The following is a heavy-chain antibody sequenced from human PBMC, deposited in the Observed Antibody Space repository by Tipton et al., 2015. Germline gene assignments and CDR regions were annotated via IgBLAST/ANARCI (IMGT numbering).Heavy chain of an antibody. J-gene: IGHJ1*01. Sequence: GLVKPSGTLPLTCTVSGVSVTSGSYYWSWIRQPPGKGLEWIGYIYHTGSTIYNPSLKSRVTISLDRSKNQFSLRLTSVTAADTAMYYCARDAGIVAAPSRYFQYWGQGTLVTVSS. V-gene: IGHV4-61*01. CDR1: GVSVTSGSYY. D-gene: IGHD2-15*01. CDR2: IYHTGST. CDR3: ARDAGIVAAPSRYFQY.